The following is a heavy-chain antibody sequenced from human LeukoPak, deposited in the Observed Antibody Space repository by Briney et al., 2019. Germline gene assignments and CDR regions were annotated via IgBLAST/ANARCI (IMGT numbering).Heavy chain of an antibody. CDR3: ARDYDILTGYSSYYYYGMDV. D-gene: IGHD3-9*01. V-gene: IGHV3-48*03. J-gene: IGHJ6*04. Sequence: GGSLRLSCAASGFTFSSYEMNWVRQAPGKGLEWVSYISSSGSTIYYADSVKGRFTISRDNGKNSLYLQMNSLRAEDTAVYYCARDYDILTGYSSYYYYGMDVWGKGTTVTVSS. CDR1: GFTFSSYE. CDR2: ISSSGSTI.